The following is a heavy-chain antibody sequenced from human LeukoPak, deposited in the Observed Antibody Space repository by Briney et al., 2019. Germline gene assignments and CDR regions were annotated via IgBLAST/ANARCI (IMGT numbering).Heavy chain of an antibody. J-gene: IGHJ4*02. CDR3: VRARFTTFVYY. V-gene: IGHV3-11*05. CDR2: INHLGSQT. CDR1: GFTFKDFY. Sequence: GGSLRLSCAATGFTFKDFYMSWVRQAPGKGLEWVSYINHLGSQTDYADSVKGRFTISRDNAKNSLSLQMNNLSVDDTAVYYCVRARFTTFVYYWGQGTLVTVSS. D-gene: IGHD1-14*01.